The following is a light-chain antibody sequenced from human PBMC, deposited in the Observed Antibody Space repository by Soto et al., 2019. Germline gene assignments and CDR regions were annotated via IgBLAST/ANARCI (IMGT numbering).Light chain of an antibody. Sequence: GYRVTITCRASESISSWLAWYQQKPGKAPKLLIYGASSLESGVPSRFSGSRSGTEFTLTISSLQPDDFATYYCQQYETFSGTFGPGTKVDIK. V-gene: IGKV1-5*01. CDR2: GAS. J-gene: IGKJ1*01. CDR1: ESISSW. CDR3: QQYETFSGT.